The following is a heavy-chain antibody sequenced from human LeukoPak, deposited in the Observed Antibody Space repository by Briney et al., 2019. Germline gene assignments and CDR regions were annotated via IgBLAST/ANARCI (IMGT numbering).Heavy chain of an antibody. V-gene: IGHV1-8*01. D-gene: IGHD1-26*01. CDR2: MNPNSGNT. J-gene: IGHJ4*02. Sequence: GASVKVSCKASGYTFTSYDINWVRQATGQGLEWMGWMNPNSGNTGYAQKFQGRVTMTRNTSISTAYMELSSLRSEDTAVYYCARLMRVVGATTYDYWGQGTLVTVSS. CDR1: GYTFTSYD. CDR3: ARLMRVVGATTYDY.